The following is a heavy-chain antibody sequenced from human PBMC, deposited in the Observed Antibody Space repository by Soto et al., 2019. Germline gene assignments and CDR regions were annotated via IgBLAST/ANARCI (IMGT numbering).Heavy chain of an antibody. D-gene: IGHD6-19*01. Sequence: QVQLQQWGAGLLKPSETLSLTCAVYGGSFSDYYWSWIRQPPGKGLEWIGESNHSGSTNYNPSLKSRVTISVDMSKNQFSLKLSSVTAADTAVYYCARGGGGWYVDYWGQGTLVTVSS. CDR1: GGSFSDYY. V-gene: IGHV4-34*01. CDR2: SNHSGST. J-gene: IGHJ4*02. CDR3: ARGGGGWYVDY.